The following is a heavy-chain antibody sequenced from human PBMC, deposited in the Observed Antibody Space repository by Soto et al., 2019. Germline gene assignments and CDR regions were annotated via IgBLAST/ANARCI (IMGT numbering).Heavy chain of an antibody. Sequence: QVQLVQSGAEEKKPGASVKVSCKASGYAFSSYAMHWVRQAPGQRLEWMGWINIGSGNTEYSQNFQDRITITRDTSASTVYMELSSVRSEDTAVYYCARDGGDCGYRLIYYYYIGMDVWGQGTTVSVSS. CDR2: INIGSGNT. D-gene: IGHD2-21*02. J-gene: IGHJ6*02. CDR1: GYAFSSYA. V-gene: IGHV1-3*05. CDR3: ARDGGDCGYRLIYYYYIGMDV.